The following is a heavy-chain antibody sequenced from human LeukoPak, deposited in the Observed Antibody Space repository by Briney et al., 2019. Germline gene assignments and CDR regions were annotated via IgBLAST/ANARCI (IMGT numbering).Heavy chain of an antibody. CDR1: GFTFSSYA. CDR2: ISGSGGST. V-gene: IGHV3-23*01. Sequence: GGSLSLSCAASGFTFSSYAMSWGRQAPGRGLEWVSAISGSGGSTYYADSVKGRFTISRDNSKNTLYLQMNSLRAEDTAVYYCAKTHNGDGYNYQNAFDIWGQGTMVTVSS. D-gene: IGHD5-24*01. CDR3: AKTHNGDGYNYQNAFDI. J-gene: IGHJ3*02.